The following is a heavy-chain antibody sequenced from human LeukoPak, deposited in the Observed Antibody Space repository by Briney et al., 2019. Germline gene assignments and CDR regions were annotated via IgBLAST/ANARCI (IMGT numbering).Heavy chain of an antibody. CDR3: SRETAGTTIDF. J-gene: IGHJ4*02. Sequence: SETLSLTCTVSGCAIGSNYFWGWIRQPPGKGLEWIGSIHHRGTTYYNPSLKGRLTISLDTSKNQFSLNLTSVTASDTAVYYCSRETAGTTIDFWGQGRLVAVSS. CDR1: GCAIGSNYF. V-gene: IGHV4-38-2*02. CDR2: IHHRGTT. D-gene: IGHD3-10*01.